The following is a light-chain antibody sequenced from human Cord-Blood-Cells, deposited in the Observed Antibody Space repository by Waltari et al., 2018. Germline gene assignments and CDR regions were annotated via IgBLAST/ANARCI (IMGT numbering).Light chain of an antibody. CDR1: ALPKQY. Sequence: SYELTQPPSVSVSPAQTARITCSVDALPKQYAYWYQQKPGQAPVLVIYKDSERPSGIPERFSGSSSGTTVTLTISGVQAEDEADYYCQSADSSGTYVFGTGTKVTVL. CDR3: QSADSSGTYV. V-gene: IGLV3-25*03. J-gene: IGLJ1*01. CDR2: KDS.